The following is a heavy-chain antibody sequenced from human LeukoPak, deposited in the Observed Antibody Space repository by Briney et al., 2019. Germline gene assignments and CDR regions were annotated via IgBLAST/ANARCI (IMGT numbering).Heavy chain of an antibody. CDR3: ARGSYQLLDY. CDR1: GFTFSSYA. D-gene: IGHD2-2*01. V-gene: IGHV3-30-3*01. Sequence: GGSLRLSCAASGFTFSSYAMHWVRQAPGKGLEWVAVISYDGSNKYYADSVKGRFTISRDNSENTLYLQMNSLRAEDTAVYYCARGSYQLLDYWGQGTLVTVSS. J-gene: IGHJ4*02. CDR2: ISYDGSNK.